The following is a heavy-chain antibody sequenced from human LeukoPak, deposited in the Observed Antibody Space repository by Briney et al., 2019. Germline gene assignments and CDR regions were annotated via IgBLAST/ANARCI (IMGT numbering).Heavy chain of an antibody. V-gene: IGHV4-34*01. CDR2: INHSGST. D-gene: IGHD2-2*01. CDR1: GGSFSGYY. CDR3: ARRCSSTSCYWKLAPRGFDP. Sequence: KPSETLSLTCAVYGGSFSGYYWSWIRQPPGKGLEWIGEINHSGSTNYNPSLKSRVTISVDTSKNQFSLKLSSVTAADTAVYYCARRCSSTSCYWKLAPRGFDPWGQGTLVTVSS. J-gene: IGHJ5*02.